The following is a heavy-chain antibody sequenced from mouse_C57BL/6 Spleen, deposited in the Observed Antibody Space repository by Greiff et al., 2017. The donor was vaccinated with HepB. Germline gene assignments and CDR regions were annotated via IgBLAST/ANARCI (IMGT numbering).Heavy chain of an antibody. V-gene: IGHV3-6*01. CDR2: ISYDGSN. J-gene: IGHJ1*03. CDR1: GYSITSGYY. CDR3: ARCPLIYDGYHWYFDV. D-gene: IGHD2-3*01. Sequence: EVQRVESGPGLVKPSQSLSLTCSVTGYSITSGYYWNWIRQFPGNKLEWMGYISYDGSNNYNPSLKNRISITRDTSKNQFFLKLNSVTTEDTATYYCARCPLIYDGYHWYFDVWGTGTTVTVSS.